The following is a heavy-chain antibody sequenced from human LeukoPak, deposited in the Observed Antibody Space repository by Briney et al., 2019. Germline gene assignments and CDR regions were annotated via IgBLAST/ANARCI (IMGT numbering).Heavy chain of an antibody. CDR2: ISWNSGSI. V-gene: IGHV3-9*03. CDR1: GFTFDNYA. D-gene: IGHD2-2*01. J-gene: IGHJ3*02. Sequence: GGSLRLSCAASGFTFDNYAMHWVRQAPGKGLEWVSGISWNSGSIGYADSVNGRFTISRDNAKNSLYLQMNSLRAEDMALYYCAKGYCSSTSCFDAFDIWGQGTMVTVSS. CDR3: AKGYCSSTSCFDAFDI.